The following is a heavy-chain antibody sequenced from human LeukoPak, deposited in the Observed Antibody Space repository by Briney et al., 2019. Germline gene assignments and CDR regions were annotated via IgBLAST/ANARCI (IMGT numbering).Heavy chain of an antibody. Sequence: GGSLRLSCIASGVSFGDYAMNWVCQAPGKGLEWVAILSGDSDIAHYVDYVKGRFTIFRDNSKNTLYLQMTSLRPEDTAIYYCAKKLGLPTTTERSHQYWGQGTLVTVSS. J-gene: IGHJ4*02. CDR3: AKKLGLPTTTERSHQY. D-gene: IGHD1-1*01. CDR2: LSGDSDIA. V-gene: IGHV3-23*01. CDR1: GVSFGDYA.